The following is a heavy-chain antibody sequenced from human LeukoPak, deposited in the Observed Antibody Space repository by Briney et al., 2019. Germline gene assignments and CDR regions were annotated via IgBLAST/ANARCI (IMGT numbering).Heavy chain of an antibody. CDR3: AKDRQGCSGGSCYSAGYDY. Sequence: GGSLRLSCAASGFTVSSNYMSWVRQAPGKGLEWVSVIYSGGSTYYADSVKGRFTISRDNSKNTLYLQMNSLRAEDTAVYYCAKDRQGCSGGSCYSAGYDYWGQGTLVTVSS. J-gene: IGHJ4*02. CDR1: GFTVSSNY. CDR2: IYSGGST. V-gene: IGHV3-53*01. D-gene: IGHD2-15*01.